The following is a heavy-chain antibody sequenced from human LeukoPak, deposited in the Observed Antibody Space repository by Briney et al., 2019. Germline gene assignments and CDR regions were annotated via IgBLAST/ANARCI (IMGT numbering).Heavy chain of an antibody. Sequence: SETLSLTCTVSGGSISSSRYYWGWIRQPPGKGLEWIGSIYYSGSTYYNPSLKSRVTISVDTSKNQFSLKLSSVTAADTAVYYCARLRGPTVTPYYYYYMDVWGKGTTVTVSS. CDR3: ARLRGPTVTPYYYYYMDV. CDR2: IYYSGST. J-gene: IGHJ6*03. D-gene: IGHD4-17*01. CDR1: GGSISSSRYY. V-gene: IGHV4-39*01.